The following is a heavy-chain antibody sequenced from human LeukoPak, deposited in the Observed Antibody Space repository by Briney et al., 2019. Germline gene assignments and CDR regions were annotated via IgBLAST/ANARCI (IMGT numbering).Heavy chain of an antibody. CDR1: GGSFSGYY. CDR3: ARGGRPLLGPPRGYYYYGMDV. V-gene: IGHV4-34*01. CDR2: INHSGST. J-gene: IGHJ6*02. Sequence: SETLSLTCAVYGGSFSGYYWSWIRQPPGKGLDWIGEINHSGSTNYNPSLKSRVTISVDTSKNQFSLKLSSVTAADTAVYYCARGGRPLLGPPRGYYYYGMDVWGQGTTVTVSS. D-gene: IGHD1-26*01.